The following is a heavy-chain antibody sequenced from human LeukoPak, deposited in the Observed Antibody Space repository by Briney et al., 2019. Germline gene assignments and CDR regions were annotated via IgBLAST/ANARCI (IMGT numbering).Heavy chain of an antibody. CDR1: GYSISSGYY. CDR2: MYHSGTT. Sequence: PSETLSLTCAVSGYSISSGYYWAWIRQPPGKGLEWIGSMYHSGTTYYNPSLKSRVTISVDTSKNQFSLKLSSVTAADTAVYYCARTDAAYSSLNYWGQGTLVTVSS. CDR3: ARTDAAYSSLNY. J-gene: IGHJ4*02. V-gene: IGHV4-38-2*01. D-gene: IGHD6-13*01.